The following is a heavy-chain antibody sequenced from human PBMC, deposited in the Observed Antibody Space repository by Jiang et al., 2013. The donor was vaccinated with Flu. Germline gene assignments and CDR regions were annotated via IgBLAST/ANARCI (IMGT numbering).Heavy chain of an antibody. V-gene: IGHV1-46*01. J-gene: IGHJ4*02. D-gene: IGHD2-21*02. CDR3: ARSDSCGGDCYFLDY. CDR1: GYTFTRYY. CDR2: INPSGGGT. Sequence: SGAEVKKPGASVKVSCKASGYTFTRYYVNWVRQAPGQGLEWMGIINPSGGGTNYAQKFQGRVTMTRDTSTNTVYMELSSLTSEDTAFYYCARSDSCGGDCYFLDYWGQGTLVTVSS.